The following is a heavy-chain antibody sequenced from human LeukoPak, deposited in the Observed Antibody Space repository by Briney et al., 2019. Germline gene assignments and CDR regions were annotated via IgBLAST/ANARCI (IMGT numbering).Heavy chain of an antibody. CDR2: INTDSGNP. CDR3: ARANYYVGVTYYYYYMDV. D-gene: IGHD3-22*01. CDR1: GYSFNSQG. V-gene: IGHV7-4-1*02. J-gene: IGHJ6*03. Sequence: ASVKVSCKASGYSFNSQGMNWGRQAPGQGVEWMGWINTDSGNPTYAQGFTGRFVFSLDSSVSTAYLQISSLKAEDTAVYYCARANYYVGVTYYYYYMDVWGKGTTVTVSS.